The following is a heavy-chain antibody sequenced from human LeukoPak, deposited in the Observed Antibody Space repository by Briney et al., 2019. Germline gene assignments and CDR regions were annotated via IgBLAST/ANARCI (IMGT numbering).Heavy chain of an antibody. CDR3: ARESGCSSSWTRFDY. Sequence: SEPLSLPCTVSGGSISSGGYYWSWIRQHPGKGLEWIGYIYYSGSTYYNPSLKSRVTISVDTSKNQFALKLSSVTAADRAVYYCARESGCSSSWTRFDYWGQGTLVTVSS. CDR1: GGSISSGGYY. J-gene: IGHJ4*02. D-gene: IGHD6-13*01. CDR2: IYYSGST. V-gene: IGHV4-31*03.